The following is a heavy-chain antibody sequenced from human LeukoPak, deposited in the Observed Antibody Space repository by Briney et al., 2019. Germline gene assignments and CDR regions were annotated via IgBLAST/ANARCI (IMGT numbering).Heavy chain of an antibody. V-gene: IGHV4-39*01. D-gene: IGHD1-1*01. J-gene: IGHJ5*02. CDR1: GGSISSSSYY. Sequence: SETLSLTCSVSGGSISSSSYYWGWIRQPPGKGLEWIGTIYYSGSTFYKPSLTSRVTISVDTSKNQFSLKLSSVTAADTAIYYCARIHPANWNPFNWFDPWGRGTLVTVSS. CDR2: IYYSGST. CDR3: ARIHPANWNPFNWFDP.